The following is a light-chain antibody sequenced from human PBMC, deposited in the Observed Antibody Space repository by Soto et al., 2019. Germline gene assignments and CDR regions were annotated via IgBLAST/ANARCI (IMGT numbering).Light chain of an antibody. Sequence: IVMVQSPATLSVSPGESVILSCRASQNIDTKLAWYRQRPGQAPRLLIYSASIRATGIPARFSGSGSGTEFTRTISGLQSEDFAVYYCQQYKEWRTFGQGTNVDI. J-gene: IGKJ1*01. CDR1: QNIDTK. CDR2: SAS. CDR3: QQYKEWRT. V-gene: IGKV3-15*01.